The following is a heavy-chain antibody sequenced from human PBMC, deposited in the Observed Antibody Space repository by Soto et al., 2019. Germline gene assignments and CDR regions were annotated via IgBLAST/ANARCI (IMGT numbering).Heavy chain of an antibody. CDR2: ISGSGGGT. CDR3: ARDMVRGMDV. D-gene: IGHD3-10*01. Sequence: PVGSLRLSCAASGFTFSGDWMHWVRQAPGKGLEWVSAISGSGGGTYYADSVKGRFTISRDNSKNTLYLQMNSLRAEDTAVYYCARDMVRGMDVWGQGITVTVSS. V-gene: IGHV3-23*01. J-gene: IGHJ6*02. CDR1: GFTFSGDW.